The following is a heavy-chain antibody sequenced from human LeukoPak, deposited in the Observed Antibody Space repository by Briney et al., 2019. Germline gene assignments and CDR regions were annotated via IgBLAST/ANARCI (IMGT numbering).Heavy chain of an antibody. CDR1: GYSISSGYY. CDR3: AGADTIFGAGPGW. CDR2: IYHSGST. J-gene: IGHJ4*02. Sequence: SETLSLTCAVSGYSISSGYYWGWIRQPPGKGLECIGSIYHSGSTYYNPSLKSRVTISVDTSKNQFSLKLSSVTAADTAVYYCAGADTIFGAGPGWWGQGTLVTVSS. V-gene: IGHV4-38-2*01. D-gene: IGHD3-3*01.